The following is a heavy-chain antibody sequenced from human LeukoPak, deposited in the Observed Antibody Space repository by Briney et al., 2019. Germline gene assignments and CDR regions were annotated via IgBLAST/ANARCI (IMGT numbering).Heavy chain of an antibody. D-gene: IGHD6-19*01. Sequence: PGGSLRLSCAASGFTFSSYGMHWVRQAPGKGLEWVAVVSYDGSNKYYADSVKGRFTISRDNSKNTLYLQMNSLRAEDTAVYYCAKLAVAGNNALDIWGQGTMVTVSS. V-gene: IGHV3-30*18. CDR2: VSYDGSNK. J-gene: IGHJ3*02. CDR1: GFTFSSYG. CDR3: AKLAVAGNNALDI.